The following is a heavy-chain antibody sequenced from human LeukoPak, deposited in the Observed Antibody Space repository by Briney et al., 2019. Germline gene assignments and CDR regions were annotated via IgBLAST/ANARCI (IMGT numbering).Heavy chain of an antibody. D-gene: IGHD3-16*01. CDR2: VDPNSGGT. V-gene: IGHV1-2*02. Sequence: GASVKVSCKASGYTFTDYYLHWVRQAPEQGLDWMEWVDPNSGGTYYAQKFQGRVTMTRDTSINTAYMELNRLKSDDTAVYYCALGRASRGVLIGDSWGQGTLVTVSS. CDR3: ALGRASRGVLIGDS. CDR1: GYTFTDYY. J-gene: IGHJ4*02.